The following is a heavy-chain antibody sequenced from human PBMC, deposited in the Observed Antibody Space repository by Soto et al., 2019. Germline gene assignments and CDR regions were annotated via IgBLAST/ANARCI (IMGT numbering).Heavy chain of an antibody. Sequence: EVHLLESGGGLVHPGESLRLSCGASGFTFSACVMNWVRQYPGQGLEWVACITGGDPGKHYADSVKGRFTVSRDNSKNMVYLQMNNVRVEDTGVYYCAKGLNNGRWYAEDWGQGALVTVSS. CDR2: ITGGDPGK. CDR1: GFTFSACV. CDR3: AKGLNNGRWYAED. J-gene: IGHJ4*02. D-gene: IGHD6-13*01. V-gene: IGHV3-23*01.